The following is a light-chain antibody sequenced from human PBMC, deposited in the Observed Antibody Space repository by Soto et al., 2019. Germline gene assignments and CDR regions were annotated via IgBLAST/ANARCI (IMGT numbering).Light chain of an antibody. Sequence: DIQMTQSPSPLSASVGDRVYITCRTSQSISSYLNWYQAKPGKAPKLLIYDASTLESGVPSRFSGSGSGTDFTITISSLPPEDSATYYCQQSYSTPPFTFGRWTRVDI. CDR2: DAS. J-gene: IGKJ3*01. V-gene: IGKV1-39*01. CDR3: QQSYSTPPFT. CDR1: QSISSY.